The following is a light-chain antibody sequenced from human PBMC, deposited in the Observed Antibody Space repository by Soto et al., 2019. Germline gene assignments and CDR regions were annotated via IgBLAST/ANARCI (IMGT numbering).Light chain of an antibody. V-gene: IGKV3-20*01. CDR1: QSVSSSY. CDR2: GAS. CDR3: QQYGSSYPWT. J-gene: IGKJ1*01. Sequence: EVVLTQSPGTLCLSPGERATRSCRASQSVSSSYLAWYQQKPGQAPRLLIYGASSRATGIPDRFSGSGSGTDFTLTIRRLEPEDFAVYYCQQYGSSYPWTFGQGTKVDIK.